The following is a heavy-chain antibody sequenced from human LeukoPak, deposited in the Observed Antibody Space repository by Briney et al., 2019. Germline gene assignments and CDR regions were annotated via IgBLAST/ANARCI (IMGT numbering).Heavy chain of an antibody. V-gene: IGHV4-39*07. CDR2: ICSSGSA. CDR3: ATTTIRLGY. J-gene: IGHJ4*02. Sequence: SETLSLTCTVSGGSISNRNYHWGWIRQPPGKGLEWIGSICSSGSAYYNPSLKSRVTTSIDTSKNQFSLKLSSVTAADTAVYYCATTTIRLGYWGQGTLVTVSS. D-gene: IGHD1-26*01. CDR1: GGSISNRNYH.